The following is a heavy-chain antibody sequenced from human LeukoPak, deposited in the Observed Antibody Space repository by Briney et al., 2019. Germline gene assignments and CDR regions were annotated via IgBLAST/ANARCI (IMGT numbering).Heavy chain of an antibody. CDR2: IYHNGST. CDR3: ARLVDPPWGGSVPDIVVVPSARPWFDP. Sequence: PSGTLCLTCAVYGESFSGYYWSWVRQPPGKGLEWVGEIYHNGSTNYNPSLKSRVTISLATSKNQISLMLNYMTAADTAVYYCARLVDPPWGGSVPDIVVVPSARPWFDPWGQGNLVTVSS. CDR1: GESFSGYY. V-gene: IGHV4-34*01. J-gene: IGHJ5*02. D-gene: IGHD2-2*01.